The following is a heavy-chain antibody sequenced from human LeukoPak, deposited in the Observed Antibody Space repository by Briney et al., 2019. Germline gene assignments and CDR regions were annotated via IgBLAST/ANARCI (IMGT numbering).Heavy chain of an antibody. J-gene: IGHJ4*02. V-gene: IGHV3-9*01. D-gene: IGHD6-13*01. CDR3: AKAQRGAAAGPFDY. CDR2: ISWNSGSI. CDR1: GFTFDDYA. Sequence: PGRSLRLSCAASGFTFDDYAMHWVRQAPGKGLEWVSGISWNSGSIGYADSVKGRFTISRDNAKNSLYLQMNSLRAEDTALYYCAKAQRGAAAGPFDYWGQGTLVTVSS.